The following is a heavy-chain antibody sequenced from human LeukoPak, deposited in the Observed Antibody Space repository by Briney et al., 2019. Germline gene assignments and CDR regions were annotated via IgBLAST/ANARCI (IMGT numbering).Heavy chain of an antibody. D-gene: IGHD2-15*01. CDR2: INPNSGGT. V-gene: IGHV1-2*02. J-gene: IGHJ6*02. Sequence: ASVKVSCKASRYTFTAYHMYWVRQAAGQGLEWMGWINPNSGGTNYAQKLQGRVTMTTDTSTSTAYMELRSLRSDDTAVYYCARTEVVVVAATYYYYYGMDVWGQGTTVTVSS. CDR3: ARTEVVVVAATYYYYYGMDV. CDR1: RYTFTAYH.